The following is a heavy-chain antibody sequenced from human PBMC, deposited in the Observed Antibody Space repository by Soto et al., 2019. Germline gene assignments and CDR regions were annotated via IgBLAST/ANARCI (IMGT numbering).Heavy chain of an antibody. J-gene: IGHJ4*02. CDR3: ARRNFGVSSDY. V-gene: IGHV3-9*01. D-gene: IGHD3-3*01. CDR1: GFSFRNYG. CDR2: ISWHSGTI. Sequence: PVGSLRLSCAASGFSFRNYGMHWVRRVPGKGLEWVSGISWHSGTIGYADSVRGRFTISRDNAKNSLYLQMNSLRAEDTAMYYYARRNFGVSSDYWGPATLVTVSS.